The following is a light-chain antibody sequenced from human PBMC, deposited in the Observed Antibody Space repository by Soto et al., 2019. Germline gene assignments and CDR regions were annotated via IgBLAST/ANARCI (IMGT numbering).Light chain of an antibody. CDR2: ATS. V-gene: IGKV3-20*01. CDR3: QHYGSSPLT. Sequence: EIVLTQSPGTLSLSPGERATLSCRASQSFASNYLAWYQQKPGQAPRLLIYATSNRATGIPDRFSGSASGTDFTLTISRLEPEDFAVYYCQHYGSSPLTFGGGTNVEIK. J-gene: IGKJ4*01. CDR1: QSFASNY.